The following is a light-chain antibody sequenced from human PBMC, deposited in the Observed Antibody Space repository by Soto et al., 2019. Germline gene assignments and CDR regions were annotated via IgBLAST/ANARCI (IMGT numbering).Light chain of an antibody. CDR1: SSDVGGYNY. J-gene: IGLJ1*01. CDR3: TSYTTSSTYV. V-gene: IGLV2-14*01. CDR2: DVT. Sequence: QSVLTQPASVSGSPGQSIAISCTGTSSDVGGYNYVSWYQQHPGKAPKLMLYDVTNRPSGVSDRFSGSKSDNTASLTISGLQAEDEADYYCTSYTTSSTYVFGTGTKLTVL.